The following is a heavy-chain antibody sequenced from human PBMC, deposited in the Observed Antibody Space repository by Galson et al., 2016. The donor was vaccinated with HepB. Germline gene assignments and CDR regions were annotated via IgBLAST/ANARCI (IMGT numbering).Heavy chain of an antibody. D-gene: IGHD2-21*01. CDR3: ARSRPSPLWSFGRYRLGMEV. CDR1: GGSITSDGNY. CDR2: IYYSGST. J-gene: IGHJ6*04. Sequence: PLSLTCTVSGGSITSDGNYWSWVRHLPGQGLQWIGFIYYSGSTYYNPSLKNRARISVPTSSNPYFFSNQFSLNIYSVTAADPATYYCARSRPSPLWSFGRYRLGMEVWGRGTTVTVSS. V-gene: IGHV4-31*03.